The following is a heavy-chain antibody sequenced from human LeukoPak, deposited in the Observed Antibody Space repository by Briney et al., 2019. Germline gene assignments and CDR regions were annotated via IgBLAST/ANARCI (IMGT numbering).Heavy chain of an antibody. J-gene: IGHJ4*02. V-gene: IGHV3-13*01. CDR1: GFPFSDYD. CDR2: IGTVDDT. Sequence: GGSLRLSCAASGFPFSDYDMSWIRQAPGKGLEWVSAIGTVDDTYYPGSLKGRFTISRENAKNSLYLQMNSLRAGDTAVYYCARDSFRGSYSDYWGQGTLVTVSS. CDR3: ARDSFRGSYSDY. D-gene: IGHD1-26*01.